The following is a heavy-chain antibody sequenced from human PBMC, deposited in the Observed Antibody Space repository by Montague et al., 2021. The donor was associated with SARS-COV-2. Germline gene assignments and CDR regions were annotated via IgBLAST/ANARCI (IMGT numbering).Heavy chain of an antibody. Sequence: SETLSLTCSVSGDSISSYYYNWIRQTPGKGLEWIGYAYYVPSTNSANTNSNPSLKRRVTISLDTSENQFSLKLSSVTAADTATYFCAHREEDNSGYSRFDPWGQGTLVTVSS. CDR2: AYYVPSTNSANT. CDR3: AHREEDNSGYSRFDP. D-gene: IGHD5-12*01. CDR1: GDSISSYY. V-gene: IGHV4-59*01. J-gene: IGHJ5*02.